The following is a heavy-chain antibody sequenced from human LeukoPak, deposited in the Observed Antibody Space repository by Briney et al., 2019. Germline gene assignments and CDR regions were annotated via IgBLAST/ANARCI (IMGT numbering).Heavy chain of an antibody. J-gene: IGHJ4*02. CDR2: VSNSGNT. CDR3: ASRAFYDSSGLDF. V-gene: IGHV4-59*08. D-gene: IGHD3-22*01. CDR1: GGSIRNYY. Sequence: SETLSLTCSVSGGSIRNYYWTWIRQPPGKGLEWIGHVSNSGNTKYNPSLKSRVTISIDASKKHFSLNLSSVSAADTAVYYCASRAFYDSSGLDFWGQGILVTVSS.